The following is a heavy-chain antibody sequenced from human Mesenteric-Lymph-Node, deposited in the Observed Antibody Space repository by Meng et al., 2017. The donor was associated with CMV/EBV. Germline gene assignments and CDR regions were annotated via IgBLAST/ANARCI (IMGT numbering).Heavy chain of an antibody. CDR1: GGTFNNYL. D-gene: IGHD3-22*01. J-gene: IGHJ5*02. V-gene: IGHV1-69*10. CDR3: GRSQYYYERGGYHSTWFDP. Sequence: SVKVSCKASGGTFNNYLIDWVRQSPGQGLEWMGGIIPILNVVNDAQKFQGRVTISADKSTNIVYMELISLRSEDTAVYYCGRSQYYYERGGYHSTWFDPWGQGTLVTVSS. CDR2: IIPILNVV.